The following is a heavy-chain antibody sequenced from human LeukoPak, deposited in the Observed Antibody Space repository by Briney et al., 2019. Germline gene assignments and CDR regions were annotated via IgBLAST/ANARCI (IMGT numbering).Heavy chain of an antibody. V-gene: IGHV3-9*03. CDR2: ITWNSGSV. CDR3: AKGLGVASLIVDALDM. CDR1: GFTFHDYA. Sequence: PGGSLRLSCAASGFTFHDYAMHRVRQVPGKGLEWVSGITWNSGSVLYADSVRGRFTISRDNAKNSLYLQMNSLRPEDMAFYYCAKGLGVASLIVDALDMWGQGTMVTV. J-gene: IGHJ3*02. D-gene: IGHD3/OR15-3a*01.